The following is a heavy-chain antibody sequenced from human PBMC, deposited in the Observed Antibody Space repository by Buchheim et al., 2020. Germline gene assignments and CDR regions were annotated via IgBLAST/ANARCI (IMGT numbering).Heavy chain of an antibody. CDR3: AREVGYYDYVWGSYRREGRVDY. D-gene: IGHD3-16*02. Sequence: EVQLVESGGGLVQPGGSLRLSCAACGFTFSSYWMHWVRQAPGKGLVWVSRINSDGSSTSYADSVKGRFTISRDNAKNTLYLQMNVLRAEDTAVYYCAREVGYYDYVWGSYRREGRVDYWGQGTL. J-gene: IGHJ4*02. CDR1: GFTFSSYW. CDR2: INSDGSST. V-gene: IGHV3-74*01.